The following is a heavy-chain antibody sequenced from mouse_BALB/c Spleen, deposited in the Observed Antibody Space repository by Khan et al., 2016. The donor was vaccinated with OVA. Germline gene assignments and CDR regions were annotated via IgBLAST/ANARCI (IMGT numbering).Heavy chain of an antibody. J-gene: IGHJ4*01. CDR3: ARQPYYHYYVMDY. Sequence: QVQLKESGPGLVAPSQSLSITCTISGFSLTNYGVHWVRQPPGKGLEWLVVIWSDGSTTYNSALKSRLSISKDNSKSQVFLKMNSLQTDDTAMYCCARQPYYHYYVMDYWGQGTLVTVSS. CDR2: IWSDGST. D-gene: IGHD2-10*01. V-gene: IGHV2-6-1*01. CDR1: GFSLTNYG.